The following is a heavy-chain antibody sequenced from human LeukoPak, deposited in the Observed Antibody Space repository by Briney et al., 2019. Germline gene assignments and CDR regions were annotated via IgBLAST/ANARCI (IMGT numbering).Heavy chain of an antibody. V-gene: IGHV3-23*01. CDR2: LSGSGGST. Sequence: GGSLRLPCAASGFTFSTYVMTWVRQAPGKGLEWVSALSGSGGSTFYADSVKGRFTISRDNSKNTLYLQMNSLRAEDTAVYYCAKGGWLEYWGQGTLVTVSS. J-gene: IGHJ4*02. CDR1: GFTFSTYV. D-gene: IGHD6-19*01. CDR3: AKGGWLEY.